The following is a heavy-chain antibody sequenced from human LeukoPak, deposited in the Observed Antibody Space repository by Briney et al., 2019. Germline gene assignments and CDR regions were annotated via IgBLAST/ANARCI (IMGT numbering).Heavy chain of an antibody. CDR1: GFTFSKYG. D-gene: IGHD6-19*01. CDR3: AKTNIGVAVVGT. J-gene: IGHJ5*02. CDR2: VSVSGGST. Sequence: GGSLRLSCAASGFTFSKYGMSWVRQAPGKGLEWVSAVSVSGGSTYYADSVKGRFTISRDNSKNTLYLQMNTLRAEDTAIYYCAKTNIGVAVVGTWDLGTLVTVSS. V-gene: IGHV3-23*01.